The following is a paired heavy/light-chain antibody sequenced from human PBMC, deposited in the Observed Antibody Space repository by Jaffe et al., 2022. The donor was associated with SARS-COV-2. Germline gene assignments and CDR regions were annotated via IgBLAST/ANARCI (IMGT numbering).Light chain of an antibody. CDR2: QDT. V-gene: IGLV3-1*01. CDR3: QAWDASAVF. J-gene: IGLJ2*01. CDR1: RLADKY. Sequence: SYELTQTPSVSVSPGQTASITCSGHRLADKYVSWYQQKPGQSPILVVSQDTKRPSGIPERFSGSNSGHTATLTISGTQAMDEADYYCQAWDASAVFFGGGTKLTVV.
Heavy chain of an antibody. Sequence: EVQVVDSGGGLVQPGGSLRLSCEASGFTFSDFWMSWVRQAPGKGLEWVANIRQDGSQTLYVDSVKGRFTISRDNAKNSMYLQMNSLRVEDTATYYCARGIFGYSGYEWNSHFDYWGQGTLVTVSS. CDR2: IRQDGSQT. CDR3: ARGIFGYSGYEWNSHFDY. CDR1: GFTFSDFW. D-gene: IGHD5-12*01. J-gene: IGHJ4*02. V-gene: IGHV3-7*01.